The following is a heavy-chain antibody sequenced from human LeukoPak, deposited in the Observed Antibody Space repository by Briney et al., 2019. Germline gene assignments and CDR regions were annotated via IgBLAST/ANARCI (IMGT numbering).Heavy chain of an antibody. CDR2: IYYSGST. CDR1: GGSISSYY. Sequence: SETLSLTCTVSGGSISSYYWSWIRQPPGKGLEWIGYIYYSGSTNYNPSLKSRVTISVDTSKNQFSLKLSSVTAADTAVCYCARGWGNIYYDFWSGYYGLDYWGRGTLVTVSS. D-gene: IGHD3-3*01. V-gene: IGHV4-59*01. J-gene: IGHJ4*02. CDR3: ARGWGNIYYDFWSGYYGLDY.